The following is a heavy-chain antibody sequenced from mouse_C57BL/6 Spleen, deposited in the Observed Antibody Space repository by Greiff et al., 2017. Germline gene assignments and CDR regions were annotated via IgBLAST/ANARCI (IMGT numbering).Heavy chain of an antibody. Sequence: QVQLQQSGPELVKPGASVKMSCKASGYSFTSYYIHWVKQRPGQGLEWIGWIYPGSGNTKYNEKFKGKATLTADTSSSTAYMQLSSLTSEDTAVYYCASRPFAYWGQGTLVTVSA. V-gene: IGHV1-66*01. CDR2: IYPGSGNT. CDR1: GYSFTSYY. J-gene: IGHJ3*01. CDR3: ASRPFAY.